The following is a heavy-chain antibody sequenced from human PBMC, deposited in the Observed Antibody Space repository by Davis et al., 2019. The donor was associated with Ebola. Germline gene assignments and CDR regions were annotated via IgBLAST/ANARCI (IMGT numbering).Heavy chain of an antibody. J-gene: IGHJ4*02. Sequence: GGSLRLSCVVSGITFSSYGMHWVRQAPGKGLEWVAVVSPEGRDQYYADSVKGRFIVSRDNLKNTLYLQMNTLRVEDTAIYYCVPGTWIRGQGTLVTVSS. CDR3: VPGTWI. V-gene: IGHV3-30*03. D-gene: IGHD5-18*01. CDR2: VSPEGRDQ. CDR1: GITFSSYG.